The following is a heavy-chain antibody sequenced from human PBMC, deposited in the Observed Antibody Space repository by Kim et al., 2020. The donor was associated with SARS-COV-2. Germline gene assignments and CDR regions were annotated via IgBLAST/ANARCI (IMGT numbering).Heavy chain of an antibody. CDR3: ARQRPPFYDYVWGSYRYPFDY. J-gene: IGHJ4*02. CDR2: IYYSGST. Sequence: SETLSLTCTVSGGSISSSSYYWGWIRQPPGKGLEWIGSIYYSGSTYYNPSLKSRVTISVDTSKNQFSLKLSSVTAAGTAVYYCARQRPPFYDYVWGSYRYPFDYWGQGTLVTVSS. CDR1: GGSISSSSYY. V-gene: IGHV4-39*01. D-gene: IGHD3-16*02.